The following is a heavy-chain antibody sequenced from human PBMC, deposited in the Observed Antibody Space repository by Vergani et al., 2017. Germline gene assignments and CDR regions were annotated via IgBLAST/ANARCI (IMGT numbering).Heavy chain of an antibody. J-gene: IGHJ6*03. CDR2: VYYSGTT. CDR3: ARGQTGYSRDWSTYFFYMDV. D-gene: IGHD3/OR15-3a*01. Sequence: QLQLQESDSRLVNPSQTLSLTCTLSGDAISRDTYSWNWVRQPPGKPLEWIGSVYYSGTTYYNPSLGGRVTMSIDKSKNHFSLTLTSVTAADSAFYFCARGQTGYSRDWSTYFFYMDVWVKGTTVTVSS. V-gene: IGHV4-30-2*01. CDR1: GDAISRDTYS.